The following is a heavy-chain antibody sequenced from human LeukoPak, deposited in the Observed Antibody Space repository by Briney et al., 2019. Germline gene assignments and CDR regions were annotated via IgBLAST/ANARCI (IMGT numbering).Heavy chain of an antibody. CDR2: ISSSSSTI. D-gene: IGHD6-19*01. CDR3: ARIGYSSGWYGEAAFDI. CDR1: GFIFSSYS. J-gene: IGHJ3*02. V-gene: IGHV3-48*02. Sequence: PGGSLRLSCAASGFIFSSYSMNWVRQAPGKGLEWVSSISSSSSTIYYADSVKGRFTISRDNAKNSLYLQMSSLRDEDTAVYYCARIGYSSGWYGEAAFDIWGQGTMVTVSS.